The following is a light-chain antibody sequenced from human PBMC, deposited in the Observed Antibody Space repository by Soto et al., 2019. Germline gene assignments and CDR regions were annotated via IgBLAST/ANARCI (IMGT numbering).Light chain of an antibody. CDR3: RSYSSSSALDVI. CDR2: EVT. J-gene: IGLJ2*01. Sequence: QSALAQPASVSGSPGQSITISCAGTNRDVGGYNYVSWYQQYPGKAPKLIIYEVTYRPSGVSNRFSGSKSGNTASLTISGLQAEDEADYYCRSYSSSSALDVIFGGGTQVTVL. CDR1: NRDVGGYNY. V-gene: IGLV2-14*01.